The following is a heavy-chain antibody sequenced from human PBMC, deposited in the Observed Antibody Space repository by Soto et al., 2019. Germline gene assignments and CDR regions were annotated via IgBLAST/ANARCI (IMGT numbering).Heavy chain of an antibody. CDR1: GFTFSDYY. Sequence: GGSLRLSCAASGFTFSDYYMSWIRQAPGKGLEWVSSISSSSSYIYYADSVKGRFTISRDNAKNSLYLQMNSLRAEDTAVYYCARDGPLEWLLSSAFDIWGQGTMVTVSS. D-gene: IGHD5-12*01. CDR3: ARDGPLEWLLSSAFDI. CDR2: ISSSSSYI. J-gene: IGHJ3*02. V-gene: IGHV3-11*06.